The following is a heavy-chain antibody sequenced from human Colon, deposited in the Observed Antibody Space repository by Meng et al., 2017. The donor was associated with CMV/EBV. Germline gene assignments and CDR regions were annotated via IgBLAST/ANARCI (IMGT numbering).Heavy chain of an antibody. CDR2: IYYSGST. CDR3: AREGVIAKEFDY. D-gene: IGHD2-21*01. J-gene: IGHJ4*02. CDR1: GGSISSSSYY. Sequence: SETLSLTCTVSGGSISSSSYYWGWIRQPPGKGLEWIGSIYYSGSTYYNPSLKSRVTISVDTSKNQFSLKLSSVTAADTAVYYCAREGVIAKEFDYWGQGTLVTVSS. V-gene: IGHV4-39*07.